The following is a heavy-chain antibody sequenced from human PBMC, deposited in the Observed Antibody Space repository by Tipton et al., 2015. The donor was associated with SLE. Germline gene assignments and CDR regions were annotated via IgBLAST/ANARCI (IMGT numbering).Heavy chain of an antibody. Sequence: TLSLTCTVSGDSITSDYWTWIRQPPGKGLEWIGYIYNSGSTNYNPFLKSRVTISVDTSKNQFSLKLSSVTAADTAVYYCATSGRGYSIAYDYWGQGTLVTVSS. J-gene: IGHJ4*02. CDR2: IYNSGST. CDR1: GDSITSDY. V-gene: IGHV4-59*01. D-gene: IGHD5-18*01. CDR3: ATSGRGYSIAYDY.